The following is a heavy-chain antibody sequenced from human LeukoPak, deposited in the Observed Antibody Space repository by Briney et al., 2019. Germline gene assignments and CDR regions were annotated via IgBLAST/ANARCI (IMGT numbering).Heavy chain of an antibody. CDR2: INHSGST. CDR3: AIEFGYSGSYGAFDI. Sequence: SETLSLTCAVYGGSFSGYYWSWIRQPPRKGLEWIGEINHSGSTNYNPSLKSRVTISVDTSKNQFSLKLSSVTAADTAVYYCAIEFGYSGSYGAFDIWGQGTMVTVSS. V-gene: IGHV4-34*01. CDR1: GGSFSGYY. J-gene: IGHJ3*02. D-gene: IGHD1-26*01.